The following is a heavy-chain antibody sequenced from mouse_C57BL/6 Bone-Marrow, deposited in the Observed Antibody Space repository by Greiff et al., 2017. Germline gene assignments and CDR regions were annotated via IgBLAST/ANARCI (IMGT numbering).Heavy chain of an antibody. CDR1: GFTFSSYA. CDR3: ARGGGGHYYAMDY. J-gene: IGHJ4*01. CDR2: ISDGGSYT. V-gene: IGHV5-4*01. Sequence: EVQRVESGGGLVKPGGSLKLSCAASGFTFSSYAMSWVRQTPEKRLEWVATISDGGSYTYYPDNVKGRFTISRDNAKNNLYLQMSHLKSEDTAMYYCARGGGGHYYAMDYWGQGTSVTVSS.